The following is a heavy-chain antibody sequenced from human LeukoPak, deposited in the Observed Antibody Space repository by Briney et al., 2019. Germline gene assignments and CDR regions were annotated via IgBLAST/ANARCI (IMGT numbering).Heavy chain of an antibody. J-gene: IGHJ6*02. D-gene: IGHD6-13*01. Sequence: PGGSLRLSCAASGFTFSNAWMNWVRQAPGKGLEWVSAISGSGGTTNYADSVKGRFTISRDNSKDTLYLQMDSLRAEDTAVYYCAKVGSSMSFYYYYGMDVWGQGTTVTVSS. CDR2: ISGSGGTT. CDR3: AKVGSSMSFYYYYGMDV. V-gene: IGHV3-23*01. CDR1: GFTFSNAW.